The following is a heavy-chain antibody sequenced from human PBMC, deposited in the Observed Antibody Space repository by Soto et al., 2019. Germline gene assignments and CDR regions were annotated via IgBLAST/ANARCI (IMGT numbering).Heavy chain of an antibody. V-gene: IGHV3-30-3*01. CDR2: ISYDGSNK. Sequence: GGSLRLSCAASGFTFSSYAMHWVRQAPGKGLEWVAVISYDGSNKYYADSVKGRFTISRDNSKNTLYLQMNSLRAEDTAVYYCASVWYDSSAVLSDFDYWGQGTLVTFSS. J-gene: IGHJ4*02. CDR3: ASVWYDSSAVLSDFDY. CDR1: GFTFSSYA. D-gene: IGHD3-22*01.